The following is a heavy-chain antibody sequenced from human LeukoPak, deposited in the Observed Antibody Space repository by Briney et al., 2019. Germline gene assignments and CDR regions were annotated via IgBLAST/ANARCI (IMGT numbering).Heavy chain of an antibody. Sequence: SVKVSCTASGGTFSSYAISWVRQAPGQGLEWMGGVIPIFGRANYAQKFQGRVTITADESTSTAYMELSSLRSEDTAVYYCARTNILTGYYRPKPHYYGMDVWGQGTTVTVSS. D-gene: IGHD3-9*01. CDR1: GGTFSSYA. V-gene: IGHV1-69*13. J-gene: IGHJ6*02. CDR3: ARTNILTGYYRPKPHYYGMDV. CDR2: VIPIFGRA.